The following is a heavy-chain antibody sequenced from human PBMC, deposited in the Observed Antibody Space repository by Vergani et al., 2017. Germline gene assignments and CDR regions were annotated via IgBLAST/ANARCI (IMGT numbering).Heavy chain of an antibody. CDR2: ISSSSSYI. J-gene: IGHJ4*02. D-gene: IGHD6-13*01. V-gene: IGHV3-21*01. CDR3: ARDLADAAAGGPFDY. CDR1: GFTFSSYS. Sequence: EVQLVESGGGLVKPGGSLRLSCAASGFTFSSYSMNWVRQAPGKGLEWVSSISSSSSYIYYADSVKGRFTISRDNAKNSLYLQMNRLRAEDTAVYYCARDLADAAAGGPFDYWGQGTLVTVSS.